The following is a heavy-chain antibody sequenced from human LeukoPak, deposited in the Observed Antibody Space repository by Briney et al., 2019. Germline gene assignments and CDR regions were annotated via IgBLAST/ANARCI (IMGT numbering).Heavy chain of an antibody. Sequence: PSETLSLTCAVYGGSFSGYYWSWIRQPPGKGLEWIGEINHSGSTNYNPSLKSRVTISVDTSKNQLSLKLSSVTAADTAVYYCARGPDYYDSSGYYYWYFDYWGQGTLVTVSS. CDR1: GGSFSGYY. V-gene: IGHV4-34*01. CDR2: INHSGST. CDR3: ARGPDYYDSSGYYYWYFDY. J-gene: IGHJ4*02. D-gene: IGHD3-22*01.